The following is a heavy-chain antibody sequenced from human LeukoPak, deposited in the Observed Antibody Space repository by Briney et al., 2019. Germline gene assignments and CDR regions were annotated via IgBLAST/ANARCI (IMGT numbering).Heavy chain of an antibody. V-gene: IGHV1-69*13. CDR1: VGTFSRYA. J-gene: IGHJ5*02. Sequence: SPVRLSCKPSVGTFSRYAITWVRQAPRQELEWMGGINPIFGTANHAQKFHGRVTITADEYTSTAYMELSSLRAEDTAVYYCARNRDGYNYFWFDPWGQGTLVTVSS. D-gene: IGHD5-24*01. CDR3: ARNRDGYNYFWFDP. CDR2: INPIFGTA.